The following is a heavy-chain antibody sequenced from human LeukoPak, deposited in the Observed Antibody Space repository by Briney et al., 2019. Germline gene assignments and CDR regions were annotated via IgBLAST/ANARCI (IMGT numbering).Heavy chain of an antibody. Sequence: GGSLRLSCAASGFTLSSYAMSWVRQTPGKGLEWVSTISDNAYYADSVKGRFTISRDNAKNSLYLQMNGLRAEDTAVYYCARGPSSQFRTDYWGQGTLVTVSS. CDR2: ISDNA. J-gene: IGHJ4*02. V-gene: IGHV3-23*01. D-gene: IGHD2-2*01. CDR1: GFTLSSYA. CDR3: ARGPSSQFRTDY.